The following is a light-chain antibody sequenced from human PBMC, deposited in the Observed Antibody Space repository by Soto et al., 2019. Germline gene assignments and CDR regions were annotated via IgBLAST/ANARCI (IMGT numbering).Light chain of an antibody. V-gene: IGKV1-9*01. CDR2: AAS. Sequence: IQVTQSPSSLSASVGDRVTITCRASQGISSYLAWYQQKPGKAPKLLIYAASYLQSGVPSRFSGSGSGTEFTLTISSLQPDDFATYYCQQYNSYSPTFGQGTKVDIK. J-gene: IGKJ1*01. CDR1: QGISSY. CDR3: QQYNSYSPT.